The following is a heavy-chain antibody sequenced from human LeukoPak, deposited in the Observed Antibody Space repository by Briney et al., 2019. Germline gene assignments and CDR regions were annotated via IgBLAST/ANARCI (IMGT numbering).Heavy chain of an antibody. CDR3: ARQGNTTSLFDC. CDR1: GGSFSDYY. Sequence: PSETLSLTCAVYGGSFSDYYWSWIRQPPGKGLEWIGEIYHSGSTKCNPSLKSRVTMSVDTSKNQFSLKLSSVTAADTAVYYCARQGNTTSLFDCWGQGTLVTVSS. J-gene: IGHJ4*02. CDR2: IYHSGST. V-gene: IGHV4-34*01. D-gene: IGHD1-14*01.